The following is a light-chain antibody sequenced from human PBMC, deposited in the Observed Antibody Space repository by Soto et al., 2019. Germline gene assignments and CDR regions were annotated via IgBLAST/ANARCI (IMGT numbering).Light chain of an antibody. V-gene: IGLV2-14*01. CDR2: DVS. CDR3: GSYTTSSNYV. J-gene: IGLJ1*01. CDR1: SSDIDAYNY. Sequence: QSVLTQPASVSGSPGQSITISCTGTSSDIDAYNYVSLYQQHPGKAPKLMIYDVSNRPSGISNRFSGSKSGNTASLTISGLQAEDEADYYCGSYTTSSNYVFGTGTKVTVL.